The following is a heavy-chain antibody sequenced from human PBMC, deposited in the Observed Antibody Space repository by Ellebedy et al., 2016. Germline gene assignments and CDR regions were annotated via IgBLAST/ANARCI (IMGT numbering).Heavy chain of an antibody. Sequence: GGSLRLXCAASGFTFSSYAMNWVRQAPGKGLEWVSYISSSSSTIYYADSVKGRFTISRDNSKNTLYLQMNSLRAEDTAVYYCAKDPGYYDSSGYYYPDYWGQGTLVTVSS. J-gene: IGHJ4*02. CDR1: GFTFSSYA. CDR2: ISSSSSTI. V-gene: IGHV3-48*01. CDR3: AKDPGYYDSSGYYYPDY. D-gene: IGHD3-22*01.